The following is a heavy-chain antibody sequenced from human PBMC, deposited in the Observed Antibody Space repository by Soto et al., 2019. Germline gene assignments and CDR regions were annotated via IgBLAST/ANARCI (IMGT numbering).Heavy chain of an antibody. CDR3: ARDPERYYFDN. CDR2: IWYDGSNT. V-gene: IGHV3-33*01. Sequence: QVQLVESGGGVVQPGRSLRLSCAASGFTFSDYGIHWVRQAPGKGLEWVAIIWYDGSNTYYADSVKGRFIISRDNSKNPVFLQMNSLRAEDTAVYFCARDPERYYFDNWGQGTLVTVSS. CDR1: GFTFSDYG. J-gene: IGHJ4*02.